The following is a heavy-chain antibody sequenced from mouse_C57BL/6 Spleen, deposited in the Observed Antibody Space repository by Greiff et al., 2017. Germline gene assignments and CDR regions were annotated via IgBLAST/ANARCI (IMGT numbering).Heavy chain of an antibody. V-gene: IGHV1-69*01. Sequence: QVQLQQSGAELVMPGASVKLSCKASGYTFTSYWMHWVKQRPGQGLEWIGEIDPSDSYTNYNQKLKGKSTLTVDKSSSTAYMQISSLTSEDSAVYYCAPGPLMDYWGQGTSVTVSS. CDR2: IDPSDSYT. CDR1: GYTFTSYW. CDR3: APGPLMDY. J-gene: IGHJ4*01.